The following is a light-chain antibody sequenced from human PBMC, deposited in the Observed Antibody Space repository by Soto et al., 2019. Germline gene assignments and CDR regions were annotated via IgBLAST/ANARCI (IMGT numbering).Light chain of an antibody. J-gene: IGKJ1*01. CDR3: QQYNNCPWT. V-gene: IGKV3-15*01. Sequence: EIAMTQSPATLSVSPGGRATLSCRASRSISDTLAWYQQKPGQAPRLLIHGASTRATGFPARFSGSGSGTDFTLTISSLQSEDFAVYYCQQYNNCPWTFGQGTKVEIK. CDR1: RSISDT. CDR2: GAS.